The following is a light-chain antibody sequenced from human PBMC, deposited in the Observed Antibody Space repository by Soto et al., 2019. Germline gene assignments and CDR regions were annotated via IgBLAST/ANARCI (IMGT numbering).Light chain of an antibody. V-gene: IGKV3-20*01. CDR3: QQYGSSPIT. CDR1: QGTSSY. Sequence: EIEMTQSPSSLSASLGDRVTLSCRASQGTSSYLAWYQQKPGQAPKPLIYDASTWPTGIPYRFSGSGSGTDFTLTITRLEPEDFAVYYCQQYGSSPITFGQGTRLEIK. CDR2: DAS. J-gene: IGKJ5*01.